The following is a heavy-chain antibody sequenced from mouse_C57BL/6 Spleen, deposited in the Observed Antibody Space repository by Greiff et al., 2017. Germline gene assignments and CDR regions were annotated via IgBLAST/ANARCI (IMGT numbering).Heavy chain of an antibody. J-gene: IGHJ3*01. V-gene: IGHV1-81*01. CDR2: IYPRSGNT. Sequence: VQLVESGAELARPGASVKLSCKASGYTFTSYGISWVKQRTGQGLEWIGEIYPRSGNTYYNEKFKGKATLTADKSSSTAYMELRSLTSEDSAVYFCARSGNYDGEFAYWGQGTLVTVSA. CDR1: GYTFTSYG. CDR3: ARSGNYDGEFAY. D-gene: IGHD2-4*01.